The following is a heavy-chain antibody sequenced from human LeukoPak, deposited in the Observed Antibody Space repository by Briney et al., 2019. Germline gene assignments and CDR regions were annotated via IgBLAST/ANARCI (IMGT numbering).Heavy chain of an antibody. CDR2: ISYDGSNK. CDR3: AKDFPGSGFDY. J-gene: IGHJ4*02. Sequence: GGSLRLSCAASGFTLSSYGMHWVRQAPGKGLEWVAVISYDGSNKYYADSVKGRFTISRDNSKNTLYLQMNSLRAEDTAVYYCAKDFPGSGFDYWGQGTLVTVSS. V-gene: IGHV3-30*18. D-gene: IGHD1-26*01. CDR1: GFTLSSYG.